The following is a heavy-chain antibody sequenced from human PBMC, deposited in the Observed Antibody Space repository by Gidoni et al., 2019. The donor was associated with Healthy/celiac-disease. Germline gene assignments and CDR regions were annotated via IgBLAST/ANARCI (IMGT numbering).Heavy chain of an antibody. CDR1: GYTLTELS. CDR2: FDPEDGET. V-gene: IGHV1-24*01. J-gene: IGHJ3*02. D-gene: IGHD2-2*01. CDR3: ATPSGSDIVVVPAAYDAFDI. Sequence: QVQLVQSGAEVKKPGASVKVSCKVSGYTLTELSMHWVRQAPGKGLEWMGGFDPEDGETIYAQKFQGRVTMTEDTSTDTAYMELSSLRSEDTAVYYCATPSGSDIVVVPAAYDAFDIWGQGTMVTVSS.